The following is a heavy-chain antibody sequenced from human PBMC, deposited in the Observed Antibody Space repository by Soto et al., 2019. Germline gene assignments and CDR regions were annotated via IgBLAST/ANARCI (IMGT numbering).Heavy chain of an antibody. J-gene: IGHJ3*02. CDR2: ISWNSGSI. CDR1: GFTFDDYA. Sequence: GGSLRLSCAASGFTFDDYAMHWVRQAPGKGLEWVSGISWNSGSIGYADSVKGRFTISRDNAKNSLYLQMNSLRAEDTALYYCAKDILAGITMIVVAHAFDIWGQGTMVTVSS. V-gene: IGHV3-9*01. D-gene: IGHD3-22*01. CDR3: AKDILAGITMIVVAHAFDI.